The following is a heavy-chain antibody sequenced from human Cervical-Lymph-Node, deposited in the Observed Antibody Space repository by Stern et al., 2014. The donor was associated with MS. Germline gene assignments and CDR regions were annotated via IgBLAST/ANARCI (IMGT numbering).Heavy chain of an antibody. J-gene: IGHJ3*02. CDR3: ARDKTAPNDAFDI. D-gene: IGHD2-21*02. Sequence: QLQLQESGPGLVKPSQTLSLTCTVSGGSISSGGYYWSWIRQHPGKGLEWIGYIYYSGSTYYNPSLKSRVTISVDTSQNQFSLKLSSVTAADTAVYYCARDKTAPNDAFDIWGQGTMVTVSS. V-gene: IGHV4-31*03. CDR2: IYYSGST. CDR1: GGSISSGGYY.